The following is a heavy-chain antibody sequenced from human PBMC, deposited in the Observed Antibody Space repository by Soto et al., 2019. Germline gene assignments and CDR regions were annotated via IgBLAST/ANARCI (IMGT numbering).Heavy chain of an antibody. D-gene: IGHD2-15*01. J-gene: IGHJ5*02. V-gene: IGHV1-18*01. CDR1: GYTFTSYG. CDR3: ARAYSPGLFDP. CDR2: ISANNGNT. Sequence: ASVKVSCKASGYTFTSYGISWVRQAPGQGLEWMGWISANNGNTKYAQNFQGRVTMTTDISTSTAYMELRSLRSDDTAVYYCARAYSPGLFDPWGQGTLVTVSS.